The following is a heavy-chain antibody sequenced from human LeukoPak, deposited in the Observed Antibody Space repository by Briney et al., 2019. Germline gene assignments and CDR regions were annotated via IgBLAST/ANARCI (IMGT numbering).Heavy chain of an antibody. Sequence: SEALSLTCAVYGGSFSGYYWSWIRQPPGKGLEWIGEINHSGSTNYNPSLKSRVTILVDTSKNQFSLKLSSVTAADTAVYYCARGHSPVTTKVSYFQHWGQGTLVTVSS. CDR3: ARGHSPVTTKVSYFQH. V-gene: IGHV4-34*01. CDR1: GGSFSGYY. CDR2: INHSGST. J-gene: IGHJ1*01. D-gene: IGHD4-17*01.